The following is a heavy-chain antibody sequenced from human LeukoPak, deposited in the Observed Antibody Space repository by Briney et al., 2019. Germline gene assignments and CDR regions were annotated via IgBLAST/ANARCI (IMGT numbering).Heavy chain of an antibody. D-gene: IGHD3-10*01. CDR1: GGSISGGRYS. CDR3: ARYGGSGTYFFDY. J-gene: IGHJ4*02. V-gene: IGHV4-30-2*01. Sequence: SETLSLTCTLSGGSISGGRYSWSWIRQPPGMNLEWNGYIYDSGSTYYNPSLKSRVTISIDRSKNQFSLKVNSVTAADTAVYYCARYGGSGTYFFDYWGQGTLVTVSS. CDR2: IYDSGST.